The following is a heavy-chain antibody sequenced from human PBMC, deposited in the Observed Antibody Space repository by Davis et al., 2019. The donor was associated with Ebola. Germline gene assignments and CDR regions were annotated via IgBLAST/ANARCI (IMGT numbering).Heavy chain of an antibody. CDR3: ARDLGSSAYYFFY. V-gene: IGHV1-69*13. CDR1: AGTFSNYA. D-gene: IGHD3-22*01. J-gene: IGHJ4*02. CDR2: ITPLFGTT. Sequence: SVKVSCKASAGTFSNYAISWVRQVPGQGLEWLGGITPLFGTTNYAQKFQGRVTITADESTSTAYMELSSLRSEDTAVYYCARDLGSSAYYFFYWGQGTLITVSS.